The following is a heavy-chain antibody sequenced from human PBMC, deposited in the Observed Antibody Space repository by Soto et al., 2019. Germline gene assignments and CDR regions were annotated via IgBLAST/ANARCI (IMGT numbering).Heavy chain of an antibody. V-gene: IGHV3-48*02. Sequence: RLSCAASGFTFTSYSMNWVRQAPGQGLEWVSYITSKSTTIKYADSVKGRFTVSRDNAKNSLYLQLNSLRDEDTAVYYCAREMGACSDSSCYPGNYDSWGQGNMVTVYS. CDR2: ITSKSTTI. J-gene: IGHJ5*02. D-gene: IGHD3-16*01. CDR1: GFTFTSYS. CDR3: AREMGACSDSSCYPGNYDS.